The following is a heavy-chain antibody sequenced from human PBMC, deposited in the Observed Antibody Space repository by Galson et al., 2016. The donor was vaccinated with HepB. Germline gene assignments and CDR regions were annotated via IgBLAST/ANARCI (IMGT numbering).Heavy chain of an antibody. CDR3: ARGTIEAPGIDY. CDR2: INEDGSGV. J-gene: IGHJ4*02. V-gene: IGHV3-7*03. Sequence: SLRLSCAASGFRFSDYWMNWVRRAPGKGLEWLANINEDGSGVSFGDSVKGRLTISRDNAKTSLYLQLNSLRADDTGVYYCARGTIEAPGIDYWGQGTLVAVSS. D-gene: IGHD6-13*01. CDR1: GFRFSDYW.